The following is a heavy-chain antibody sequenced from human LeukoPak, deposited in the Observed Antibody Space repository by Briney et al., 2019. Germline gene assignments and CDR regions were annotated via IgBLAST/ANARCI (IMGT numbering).Heavy chain of an antibody. CDR1: GDSVSSNSAA. CDR2: TYYRSKWHN. J-gene: IGHJ5*02. Sequence: SHTLSLTCVISGDSVSSNSAAWNWIRQSPSRCLQWLGRTYYRSKWHNDYAVSVKSRITINPDTSKNQFSLQLNSVTPEDTAVYYCARESWDLEGYNWFDPWGQGTLVTVSS. D-gene: IGHD1-26*01. V-gene: IGHV6-1*01. CDR3: ARESWDLEGYNWFDP.